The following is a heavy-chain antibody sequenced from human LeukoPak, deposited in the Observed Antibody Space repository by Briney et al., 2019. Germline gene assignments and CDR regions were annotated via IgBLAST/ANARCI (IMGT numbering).Heavy chain of an antibody. CDR1: GFTFSSDS. CDR2: ISCSSSYI. D-gene: IGHD6-13*01. J-gene: IGHJ4*02. CDR3: ARVGDSSTWLYYFDY. V-gene: IGHV3-21*01. Sequence: GGSLRLSCAASGFTFSSDSMNWVRQAPGKGLEWVSSISCSSSYIYYADSVKGRFIIFRDNAKNSLYLQMNSLRAEDTAVYYCARVGDSSTWLYYFDYWGQGTLVTVSS.